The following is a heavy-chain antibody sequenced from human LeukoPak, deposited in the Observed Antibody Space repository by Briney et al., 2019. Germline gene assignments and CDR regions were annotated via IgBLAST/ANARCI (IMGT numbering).Heavy chain of an antibody. D-gene: IGHD3-10*01. CDR1: GFTFSTYG. CDR3: TKLGATHFFDI. V-gene: IGHV3-30*02. CDR2: IRYDGSDK. J-gene: IGHJ3*02. Sequence: GGSLRLSCAASGFTFSTYGMHWVRQAPGKGLEWLAFIRYDGSDKKYADSVKGRFTISRDNSKNSLYLQMNSLRPDDTAMYYCTKLGATHFFDIWGQGTMVTVSS.